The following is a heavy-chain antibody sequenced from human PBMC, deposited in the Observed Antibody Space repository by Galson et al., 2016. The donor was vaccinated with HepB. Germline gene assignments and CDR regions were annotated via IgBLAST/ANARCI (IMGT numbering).Heavy chain of an antibody. V-gene: IGHV3-72*01. CDR2: TRKKTNGYTT. CDR1: GFTFSDHY. J-gene: IGHJ6*02. CDR3: VPRSAGMDV. Sequence: SLRLSCAASGFTFSDHYMDWVRQAPGKGLEWVGRTRKKTNGYTTEYAASVKGRFTISRDDSKNSLYLQMNSLRAEDTAVYYCVPRSAGMDVWGQGTTVTVSS.